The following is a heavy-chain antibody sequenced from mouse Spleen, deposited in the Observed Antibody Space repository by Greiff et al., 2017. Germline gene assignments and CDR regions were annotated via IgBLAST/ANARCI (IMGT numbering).Heavy chain of an antibody. J-gene: IGHJ2*01. CDR2: INPSTGGT. Sequence: EVQLQQSGPELVKPGASVKISCKASGYSFTGYYMNWVKQSPEKSLEWIGEINPSTGGTTYNQKFKAKATLTVDKSSSTAYMQLKSLTSEDSAVYYCARRGSTMITPFDYWGQGTTLTVSS. CDR1: GYSFTGYY. CDR3: ARRGSTMITPFDY. V-gene: IGHV1-42*01. D-gene: IGHD2-4*01.